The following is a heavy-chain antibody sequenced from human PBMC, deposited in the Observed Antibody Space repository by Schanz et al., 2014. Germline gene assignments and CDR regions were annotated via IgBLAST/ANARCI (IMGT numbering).Heavy chain of an antibody. D-gene: IGHD6-13*01. Sequence: QVQLIQSGAEVKKPGSSVKVSCKASGGTFSSDTFSWVRQAPGQGLEWMGRIIPILGIANYAQKFQGRVTITADKSTFTAYMDVSSLRSEDTAVYYCASSGAGYSSSWDFDYWGQGTLVTVSS. J-gene: IGHJ4*02. CDR2: IIPILGIA. V-gene: IGHV1-69*09. CDR3: ASSGAGYSSSWDFDY. CDR1: GGTFSSDT.